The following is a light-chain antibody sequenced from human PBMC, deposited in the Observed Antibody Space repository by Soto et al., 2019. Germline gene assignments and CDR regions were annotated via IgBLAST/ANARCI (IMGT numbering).Light chain of an antibody. CDR2: WAS. Sequence: DIVMTQSPDSLAVSLGERATINRKYSKSVLSSSNNQNHLAWYQQKPGQPPRXXXYWASTRESGVPDRFSGGGSGTDFTLTISSLQDEDVAVYYCQQYYTTTLTFGGGTKVDIK. J-gene: IGKJ4*01. CDR1: KSVLSSSNNQNH. V-gene: IGKV4-1*01. CDR3: QQYYTTTLT.